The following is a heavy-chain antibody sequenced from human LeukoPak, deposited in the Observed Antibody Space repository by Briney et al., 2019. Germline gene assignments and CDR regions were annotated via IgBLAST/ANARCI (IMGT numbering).Heavy chain of an antibody. CDR3: ARVAPTTRDYFDY. J-gene: IGHJ4*02. CDR2: IYYSGST. V-gene: IGHV4-59*01. D-gene: IGHD1-26*01. CDR1: GGSISSYY. Sequence: PSETLSLTCTVSGGSISSYYWSWIRQPPGKGLEWIGYIYYSGSTNYNPSLKSRVTISVDTSKNQFSLKLSSVTAADTAVYYCARVAPTTRDYFDYWGQGTLVTVSS.